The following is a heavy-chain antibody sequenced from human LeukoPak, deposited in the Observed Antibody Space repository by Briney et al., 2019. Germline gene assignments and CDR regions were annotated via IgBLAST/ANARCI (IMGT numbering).Heavy chain of an antibody. Sequence: ASVRVSCKASGYTFTGYYMHWVRQAPGQGLEWMGWINANSGDTKYAQKFQGRVTMTRDTSISTAYMELSRLRSDDTAMYYCAREISGYSDYWGQGTLVTVSS. CDR1: GYTFTGYY. V-gene: IGHV1-2*02. CDR3: AREISGYSDY. CDR2: INANSGDT. J-gene: IGHJ4*02. D-gene: IGHD3-22*01.